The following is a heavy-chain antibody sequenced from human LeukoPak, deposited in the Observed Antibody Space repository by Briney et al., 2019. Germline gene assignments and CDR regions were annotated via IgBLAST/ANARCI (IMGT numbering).Heavy chain of an antibody. CDR1: GGSISSYY. CDR3: ARVLITVTTNWYFDL. CDR2: IYYSGST. V-gene: IGHV4-59*08. J-gene: IGHJ2*01. Sequence: SETLSLTCTVSGGSISSYYWSWIRQPPGKGLEWIGYIYYSGSTNYNPSLKSRVTISVDTSKNQFSLKLSSVTAADTAVYYCARVLITVTTNWYFDLWGRGTLVTVSS. D-gene: IGHD4-17*01.